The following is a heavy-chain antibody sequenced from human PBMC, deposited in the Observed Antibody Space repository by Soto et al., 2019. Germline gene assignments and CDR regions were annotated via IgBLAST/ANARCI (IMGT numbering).Heavy chain of an antibody. Sequence: PSETLSLTCTVSSGSFGTYFWSWIRQPPGKGLEWIGYIYYSGTTSYNPSLKSRVTIFLDTSKNPFYLQLNSLTAADTAVYYCARGGGGPYDGFDIWGQGTLVTVSS. D-gene: IGHD3-10*01. CDR2: IYYSGTT. CDR1: SGSFGTYF. CDR3: ARGGGGPYDGFDI. V-gene: IGHV4-59*01. J-gene: IGHJ3*02.